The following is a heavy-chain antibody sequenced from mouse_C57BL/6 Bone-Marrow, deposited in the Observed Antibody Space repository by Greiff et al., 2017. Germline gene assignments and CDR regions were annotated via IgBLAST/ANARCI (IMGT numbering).Heavy chain of an antibody. CDR3: AGHASYYYDGSRPWYFDV. Sequence: EVKLQESGGDLVKPGGSLKLSCAASGFTFSSYGMSWVRQTPDKRLEWVATISSGGSYTYYPDSVKGRFTNSRDNAKNTLYLQMSSLKSEDTAMYYCAGHASYYYDGSRPWYFDVWGTGTTVTVSS. J-gene: IGHJ1*03. V-gene: IGHV5-6*01. CDR1: GFTFSSYG. D-gene: IGHD1-1*01. CDR2: ISSGGSYT.